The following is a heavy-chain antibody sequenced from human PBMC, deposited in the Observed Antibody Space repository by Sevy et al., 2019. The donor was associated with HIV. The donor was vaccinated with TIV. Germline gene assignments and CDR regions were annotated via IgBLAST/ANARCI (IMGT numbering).Heavy chain of an antibody. CDR2: ISYDGSFT. CDR3: ARSQSSSWHYFDY. J-gene: IGHJ4*02. D-gene: IGHD6-13*01. Sequence: QLGGSLRLSCAASGFIFSDYTLHWVRQAPGTGLEWVAVISYDGSFTYYADSVEGRFTISRDNAKNTLFLQMNSLRHEDTAVYYCARSQSSSWHYFDYWGQGTLVTVSS. CDR1: GFIFSDYT. V-gene: IGHV3-30*04.